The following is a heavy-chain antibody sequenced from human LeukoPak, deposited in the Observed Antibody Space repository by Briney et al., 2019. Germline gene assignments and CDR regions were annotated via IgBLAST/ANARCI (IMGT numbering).Heavy chain of an antibody. CDR2: IKKDGSEE. V-gene: IGHV3-7*03. D-gene: IGHD2-15*01. J-gene: IGHJ4*02. CDR1: GFIFSGSW. CDR3: TTDTWYSAGH. Sequence: GGSLRLSCTASGFIFSGSWMAWIRQAPGKGLEWVAIIKKDGSEEYYVDSMKGRFTISRDNAKNSLFLQMNSLRAEDTAIYYCTTDTWYSAGHWGQGTLVTVSS.